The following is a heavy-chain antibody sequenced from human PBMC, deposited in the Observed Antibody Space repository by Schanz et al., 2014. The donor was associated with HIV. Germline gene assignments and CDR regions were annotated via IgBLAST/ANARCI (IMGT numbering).Heavy chain of an antibody. V-gene: IGHV3-74*01. CDR2: ITPDGSVT. CDR1: GFTFGTTW. J-gene: IGHJ6*02. D-gene: IGHD6-13*01. Sequence: EVQLLESGGGLVKPGGSLRLSCAASGFTFGTTWMYWVRQGPGKGLTWVSYITPDGSVTYADSVKGRFTISRDNSKNTLYLQMNSLRADDTAVYYCAREIGGQQLAGNQYYYHYYGMDVWGQGTTVTVSS. CDR3: AREIGGQQLAGNQYYYHYYGMDV.